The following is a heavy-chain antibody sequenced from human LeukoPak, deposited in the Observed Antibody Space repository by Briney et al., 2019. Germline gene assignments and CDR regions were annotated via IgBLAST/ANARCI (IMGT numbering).Heavy chain of an antibody. D-gene: IGHD2-2*02. J-gene: IGHJ4*02. V-gene: IGHV3-21*01. CDR3: ARVRANCSSTSCYRAAFGY. CDR1: GFTFSSYA. Sequence: KPGGSLRLSCAASGFTFSSYALSWVRQAPGGGLEWVSSISSSSSYINYADSVKARFTISRDNAKNSLYLQMNSLRAEDTAVYYCARVRANCSSTSCYRAAFGYWGQGTLVTVSS. CDR2: ISSSSSYI.